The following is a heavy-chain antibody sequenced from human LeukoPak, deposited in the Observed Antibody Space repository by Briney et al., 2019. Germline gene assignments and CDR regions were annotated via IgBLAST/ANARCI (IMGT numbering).Heavy chain of an antibody. CDR2: FYQSGNT. CDR1: GGSISSPIYF. CDR3: ARAIYSSGWFFDY. V-gene: IGHV4-39*01. J-gene: IGHJ4*02. D-gene: IGHD6-19*01. Sequence: SETLSLTCTVSGGSISSPIYFWGWIRQPPGKGLEWIGSFYQSGNTYYNPSLESRLTVSADTSRNKISLKTNSVTATDTAVYYCARAIYSSGWFFDYWGRGTLVTVAS.